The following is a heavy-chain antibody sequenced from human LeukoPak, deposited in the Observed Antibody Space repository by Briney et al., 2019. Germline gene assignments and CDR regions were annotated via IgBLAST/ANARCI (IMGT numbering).Heavy chain of an antibody. CDR3: AKWDDSSGYYY. CDR1: GFTFSSYA. CDR2: ISSSGGST. Sequence: GGSLRLSCAASGFTFSSYAMSWVRQAPGKGLEWVSAISSSGGSTYYADSVKGRFTISRDNSKNTLYLQMNSLRAEDTAVYYCAKWDDSSGYYYWGQGTLVTVSS. J-gene: IGHJ4*02. V-gene: IGHV3-23*01. D-gene: IGHD3-22*01.